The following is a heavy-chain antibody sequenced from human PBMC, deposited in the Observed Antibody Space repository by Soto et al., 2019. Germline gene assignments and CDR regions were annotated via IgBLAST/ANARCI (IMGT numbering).Heavy chain of an antibody. CDR2: IRSKAYGGTT. D-gene: IGHD6-13*01. Sequence: GGSLRLSCTASGFTFGDYAMSWFRQAPGKGLEWVGFIRSKAYGGTTEYAASVKGRFTISRDDSKSIAYLQMNSPKTEDTAVYYCTRDVDSSRNYYYYYGMDVWGQGTTVTVSS. CDR1: GFTFGDYA. V-gene: IGHV3-49*03. J-gene: IGHJ6*02. CDR3: TRDVDSSRNYYYYYGMDV.